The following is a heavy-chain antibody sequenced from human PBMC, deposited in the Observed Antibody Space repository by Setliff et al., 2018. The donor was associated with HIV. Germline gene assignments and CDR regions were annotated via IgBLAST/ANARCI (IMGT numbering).Heavy chain of an antibody. CDR1: NYSISRGYY. V-gene: IGHV4-38-2*02. Sequence: SDTLSITCTVSNYSISRGYYWGWIRQAPGKGLEWIGNLYHSGTAYYNPSLKTRVTMSLDTSKNQFSLRLSSLTAADTAVYYCARRGGELPVWGQGTVVTVSS. D-gene: IGHD1-26*01. CDR3: ARRGGELPV. J-gene: IGHJ4*02. CDR2: LYHSGTA.